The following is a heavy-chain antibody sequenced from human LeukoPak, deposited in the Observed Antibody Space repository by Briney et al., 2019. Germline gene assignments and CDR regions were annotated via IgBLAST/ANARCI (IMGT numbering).Heavy chain of an antibody. Sequence: ASVKVSCKASGYTFTSYAMNWVRQAPGQGLEWMGWINTNTGNPTYAQGFTGRFVFSLDTSVSTAYLQISSLKAEDTAVYYCARDRRVTTFHWFDPWGQGTLVTVSS. D-gene: IGHD4-17*01. CDR2: INTNTGNP. CDR3: ARDRRVTTFHWFDP. V-gene: IGHV7-4-1*02. CDR1: GYTFTSYA. J-gene: IGHJ5*02.